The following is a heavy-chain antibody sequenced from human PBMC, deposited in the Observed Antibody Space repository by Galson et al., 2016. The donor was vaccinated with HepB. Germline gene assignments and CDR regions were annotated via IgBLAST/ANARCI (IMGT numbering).Heavy chain of an antibody. CDR3: ARVTTRNYGMDV. J-gene: IGHJ6*02. V-gene: IGHV4-59*01. CDR1: GDSINNYY. D-gene: IGHD1-1*01. CDR2: IYYSGYT. Sequence: SETLSLTCTVSGDSINNYYWGWIRQPPGKGLEWIGYIYYSGYTEYNPSLESRVTISVDTSKTQFSLKLSSVTAADTAVYYCARVTTRNYGMDVWGQGTTVTVSS.